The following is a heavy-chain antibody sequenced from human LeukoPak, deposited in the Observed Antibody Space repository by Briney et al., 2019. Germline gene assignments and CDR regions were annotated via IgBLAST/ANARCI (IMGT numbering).Heavy chain of an antibody. CDR2: IWYDGGNK. CDR3: ARNSEGYSYGYRRGYFDY. Sequence: GGSLRLSCAASGLTFSSYGMHWVRQAPGKGLEWVAVIWYDGGNKYYADSVKGRFTISRDNSKNTLYLQMNSLRAEDTAVYYCARNSEGYSYGYRRGYFDYWGQGTLVTVSS. D-gene: IGHD5-18*01. CDR1: GLTFSSYG. V-gene: IGHV3-33*01. J-gene: IGHJ4*02.